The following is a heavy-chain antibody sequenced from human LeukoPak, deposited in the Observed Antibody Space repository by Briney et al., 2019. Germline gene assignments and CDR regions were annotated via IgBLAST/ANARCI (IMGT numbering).Heavy chain of an antibody. CDR3: ARDGGHGAFDI. CDR2: ISSSSSYI. CDR1: EFTFDNFD. D-gene: IGHD2-15*01. V-gene: IGHV3-21*01. Sequence: GGSLRLSCAASEFTFDNFDMSWVRQAPGKGLEWVSSISSSSSYIYYADSVKGRFTISRDNAKNTLYLQMNSLRAEDTAVYYCARDGGHGAFDIWGQGTMVTVSS. J-gene: IGHJ3*02.